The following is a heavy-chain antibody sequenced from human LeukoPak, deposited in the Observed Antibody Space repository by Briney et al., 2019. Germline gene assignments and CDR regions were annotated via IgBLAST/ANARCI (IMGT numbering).Heavy chain of an antibody. Sequence: SETLSLTCAVYGGSFSGYYWSWIRQPPGKGLEWIGEINHSGSTNYNPSLKSRVTISVDTSKNQLSLKLSSVTAADTAVYYCARVPVRITMVRGVISGGLSGWFDPWGQGTLVTVSS. CDR1: GGSFSGYY. D-gene: IGHD3-10*01. CDR3: ARVPVRITMVRGVISGGLSGWFDP. J-gene: IGHJ5*02. CDR2: INHSGST. V-gene: IGHV4-34*01.